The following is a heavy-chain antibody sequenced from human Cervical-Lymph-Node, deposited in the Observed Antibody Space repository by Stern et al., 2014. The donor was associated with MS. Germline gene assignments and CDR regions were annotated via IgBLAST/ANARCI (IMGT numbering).Heavy chain of an antibody. J-gene: IGHJ4*02. V-gene: IGHV4-4*02. Sequence: QVQLQESGPGLVKPSETLSLTCAVSGDSVSNRNWWSWVRQSPGKGLVWIGEITYTGGTNYTPSLKSRVTMSLDKSNNQFSLTLRSVTAADTAVYYCARRGGQQLIHFDYWGQGALGTVS. CDR2: ITYTGGT. CDR1: GDSVSNRNW. CDR3: ARRGGQQLIHFDY. D-gene: IGHD6-13*01.